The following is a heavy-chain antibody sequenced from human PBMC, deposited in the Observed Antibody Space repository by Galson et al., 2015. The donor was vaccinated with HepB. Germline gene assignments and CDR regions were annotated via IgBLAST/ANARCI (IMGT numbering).Heavy chain of an antibody. J-gene: IGHJ6*02. CDR2: ISSSSSYI. D-gene: IGHD2-21*02. V-gene: IGHV3-21*01. Sequence: SLRLSCAASGFTFSSYSMNWVRQAPGKGLEWVSSISSSSSYIYYADSVKGRFTISRDNAKNSLYLQMNSLRAEDTAVYYCARVAYCGGDWYPVVGYYYGMDVWGQGTTVTVSS. CDR3: ARVAYCGGDWYPVVGYYYGMDV. CDR1: GFTFSSYS.